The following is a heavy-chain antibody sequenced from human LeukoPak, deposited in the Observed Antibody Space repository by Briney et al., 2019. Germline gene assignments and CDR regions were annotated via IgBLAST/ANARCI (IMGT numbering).Heavy chain of an antibody. Sequence: PGGSLRLSCAASGFTFSSYTMNWVRQAPGKGLEWVSAISGSGNRAYHADSVKGRFTISRDNSKNMLYLQMNSLRAEDTALHYCAKDADISVELVVITSFDSWGQGTLVTVSS. CDR1: GFTFSSYT. CDR3: AKDADISVELVVITSFDS. J-gene: IGHJ4*02. D-gene: IGHD3-22*01. V-gene: IGHV3-23*01. CDR2: ISGSGNRA.